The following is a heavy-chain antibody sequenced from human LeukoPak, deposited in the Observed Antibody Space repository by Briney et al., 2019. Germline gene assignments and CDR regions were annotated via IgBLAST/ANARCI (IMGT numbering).Heavy chain of an antibody. CDR1: GYTFTSYG. Sequence: ASVKVSCKASGYTFTSYGISWVRQAPGQGLEWMGWISAYNGNTNYAQKLQGRVTMTTDTSTSTAYMELRSLTSDDTAVYYCAGCGSDYYDSSGYYYYFDYWGQGTLVTVSS. D-gene: IGHD3-22*01. CDR2: ISAYNGNT. CDR3: AGCGSDYYDSSGYYYYFDY. V-gene: IGHV1-18*01. J-gene: IGHJ4*02.